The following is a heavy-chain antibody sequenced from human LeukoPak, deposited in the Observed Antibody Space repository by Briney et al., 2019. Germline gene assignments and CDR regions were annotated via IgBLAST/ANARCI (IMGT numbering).Heavy chain of an antibody. J-gene: IGHJ6*03. CDR3: ARLYPPYRGSFSYSYYYMDV. D-gene: IGHD1-26*01. V-gene: IGHV4-4*07. CDR1: GGSISSYY. CDR2: IYTSGST. Sequence: SETLSLTCTVSGGSISSYYWSWIRQPAGKGLEWIGRIYTSGSTNYNPSLKSRVTMSVDTSRNQFSLNVMSLTAADTALYYCARLYPPYRGSFSYSYYYMDVWGKGTTVTVSS.